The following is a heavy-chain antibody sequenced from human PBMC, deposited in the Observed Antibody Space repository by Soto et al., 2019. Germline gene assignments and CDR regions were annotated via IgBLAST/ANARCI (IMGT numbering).Heavy chain of an antibody. CDR2: IYYSGST. V-gene: IGHV4-31*03. D-gene: IGHD6-19*01. CDR3: ARDSRPGAQQWLGGVYYYYGMDV. Sequence: SETLSLTCTVSGGSISSGGYYWSWIRQHPGKGLEWIGYIYYSGSTYYNPSLKSRVTISVDTSKNQFSLKLSSVTAADTAVYYCARDSRPGAQQWLGGVYYYYGMDVWGQGTTVTVSS. CDR1: GGSISSGGYY. J-gene: IGHJ6*02.